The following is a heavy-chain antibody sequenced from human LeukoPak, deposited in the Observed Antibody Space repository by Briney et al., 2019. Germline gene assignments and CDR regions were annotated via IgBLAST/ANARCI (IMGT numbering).Heavy chain of an antibody. V-gene: IGHV3-7*01. Sequence: GGSLRLSCVASGFTFSSYRVTWVRQAPGKGLEWVGNIKQDGSEKYYMDSVKGRFTISRDNAKNSVYLQMNSLRVEDTAVYYCARDFRFHDDYWGQGTLVTVSS. J-gene: IGHJ4*02. CDR2: IKQDGSEK. CDR3: ARDFRFHDDY. CDR1: GFTFSSYR.